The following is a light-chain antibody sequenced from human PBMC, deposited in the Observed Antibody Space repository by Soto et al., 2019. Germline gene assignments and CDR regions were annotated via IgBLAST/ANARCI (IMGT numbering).Light chain of an antibody. J-gene: IGLJ1*01. Sequence: QSALTQPASVSGSPGQSTTISCTGTSSDVGGYNYVSWYQQYPGRVPKLLIYKVSNRPSGISNRFSGSKSGNTASLTISGLQAEDEADYYCTLQTPCSLYVFGCGTKLTVL. CDR1: SSDVGGYNY. V-gene: IGLV2-14*01. CDR3: TLQTPCSLYV. CDR2: KVS.